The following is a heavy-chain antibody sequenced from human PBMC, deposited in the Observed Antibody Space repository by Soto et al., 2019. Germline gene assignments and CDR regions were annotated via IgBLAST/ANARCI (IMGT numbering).Heavy chain of an antibody. CDR1: GYSISSGYY. D-gene: IGHD2-15*01. Sequence: PSETLSLTCAVSGYSISSGYYWGWIRQPPGKGLEWIGTIYHSGSTYYNPSLKSRVTISVDTSKNQFSLKVNSVTAADTAVYYCARALYCSGGSCSLLRGMDVWRRGTTVIVSS. CDR3: ARALYCSGGSCSLLRGMDV. J-gene: IGHJ6*02. CDR2: IYHSGST. V-gene: IGHV4-38-2*01.